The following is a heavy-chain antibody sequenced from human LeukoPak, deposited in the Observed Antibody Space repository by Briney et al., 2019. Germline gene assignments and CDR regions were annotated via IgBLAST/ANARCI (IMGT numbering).Heavy chain of an antibody. J-gene: IGHJ4*02. CDR1: GGSISSYY. Sequence: SETLSLTCTVSGGSISSYYWSWIRQPPGKGLEWIGYTYYSGSTNYNPSLKSRVTISVDTSKNQFSLKLSSVTAADTAVYYCAAEVGDYVDYWGQGTLVTVSS. CDR2: TYYSGST. CDR3: AAEVGDYVDY. V-gene: IGHV4-59*01. D-gene: IGHD1-26*01.